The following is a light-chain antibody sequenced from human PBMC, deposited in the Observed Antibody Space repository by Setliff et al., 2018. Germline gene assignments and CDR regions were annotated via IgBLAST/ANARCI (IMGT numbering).Light chain of an antibody. V-gene: IGLV2-11*01. Sequence: SVLTQPRSVSGSPGQSVTISCTGTSSDVGGYNFVSWYQVYPGKAPKVMIYDVSKRPSGVPDRFSGSKSGTTASLTISGLQPEDEADYYCCSFAGTYSFVFGTGTKVTVL. CDR1: SSDVGGYNF. CDR3: CSFAGTYSFV. CDR2: DVS. J-gene: IGLJ1*01.